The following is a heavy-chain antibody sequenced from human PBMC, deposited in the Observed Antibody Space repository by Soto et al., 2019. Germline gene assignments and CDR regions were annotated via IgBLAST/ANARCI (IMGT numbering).Heavy chain of an antibody. D-gene: IGHD1-26*01. Sequence: GYADSVKGRFTISRDNAKNYLYLQMNSLRAEDTAFYYCAREGGGTYGLDYWGQGTLVTVSS. CDR3: AREGGGTYGLDY. V-gene: IGHV3-20*03. J-gene: IGHJ4*02.